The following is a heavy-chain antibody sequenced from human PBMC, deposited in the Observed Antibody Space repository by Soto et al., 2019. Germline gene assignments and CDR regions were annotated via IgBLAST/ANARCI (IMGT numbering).Heavy chain of an antibody. Sequence: ASVKVSCKASGYTFTSYVISWVRQAPGKGLDGMGWISAYNGNTNYAQKLQGRVTMTTDTSTSTAYMELRSLRSDDTAVYYCARDLRVAAGNNRDYWGQGTLVTVSS. CDR1: GYTFTSYV. V-gene: IGHV1-18*01. J-gene: IGHJ4*02. CDR2: ISAYNGNT. D-gene: IGHD6-13*01. CDR3: ARDLRVAAGNNRDY.